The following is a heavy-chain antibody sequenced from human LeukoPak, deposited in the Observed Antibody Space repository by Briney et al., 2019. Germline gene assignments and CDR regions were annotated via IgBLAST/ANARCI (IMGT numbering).Heavy chain of an antibody. CDR3: ARVTVGARNYYYYMDV. V-gene: IGHV4-34*01. J-gene: IGHJ6*03. CDR1: GGSFSGYY. CDR2: INHSGST. Sequence: SETLSLTCAVYGGSFSGYYWSWIRQPPGKGLEWIGEINHSGSTNYNPSLKSRVTISVDTSKNQFSLKLSSVTAADTAVYYCARVTVGARNYYYYMDVWGKGTTVTVSS. D-gene: IGHD1-26*01.